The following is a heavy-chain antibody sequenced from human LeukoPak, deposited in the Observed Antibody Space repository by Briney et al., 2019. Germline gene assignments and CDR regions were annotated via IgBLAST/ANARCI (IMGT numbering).Heavy chain of an antibody. CDR2: ITGRGRT. J-gene: IGHJ4*02. Sequence: GGSLRLSCAASGFSFSTYTMYWVRQVPGKGLEWVSGITGRGRTYQAGSVKDGFTISRDNSRDTLYMQMNSLRVEDAAMYYCARAHNWKYGSFDFWGQGTLVTVSS. D-gene: IGHD1-7*01. CDR1: GFSFSTYT. CDR3: ARAHNWKYGSFDF. V-gene: IGHV3-23*01.